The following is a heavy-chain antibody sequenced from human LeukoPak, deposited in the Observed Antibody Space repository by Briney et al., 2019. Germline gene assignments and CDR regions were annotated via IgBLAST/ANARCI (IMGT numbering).Heavy chain of an antibody. J-gene: IGHJ4*02. V-gene: IGHV3-53*01. CDR2: IYSGGST. CDR1: GFTFSSYA. Sequence: GGSLRLSCVASGFTFSSYAMSWVRQAPGKGLEWVSVIYSGGSTYYADSVKGRFTISRDNSKNTLCLQMNSLRAEDTAVYYCARAGSKYVFDYWGQGTLVTVSS. D-gene: IGHD3-16*01. CDR3: ARAGSKYVFDY.